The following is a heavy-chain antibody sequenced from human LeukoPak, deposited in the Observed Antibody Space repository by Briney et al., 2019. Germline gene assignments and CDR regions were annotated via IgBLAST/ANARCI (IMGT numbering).Heavy chain of an antibody. Sequence: PSETLSLTCTVSGGSISSYYWSWIRQPPGKGLEWIGYIYYSGSTNYNPSLKSRDTISVDTSKNQFSLKLSSVTAADTAVYYCARGYSYGYYYYMDVWGKGTPVTVSS. D-gene: IGHD5-18*01. CDR1: GGSISSYY. CDR2: IYYSGST. CDR3: ARGYSYGYYYYMDV. J-gene: IGHJ6*03. V-gene: IGHV4-59*01.